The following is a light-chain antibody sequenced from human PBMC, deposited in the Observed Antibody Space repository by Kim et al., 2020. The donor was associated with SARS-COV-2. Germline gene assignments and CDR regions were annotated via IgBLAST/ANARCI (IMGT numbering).Light chain of an antibody. CDR3: SSYAGRNKYV. CDR2: EVS. CDR1: SSDVGGYKF. Sequence: GQSVTISCKGTSSDVGGYKFGSWYQQHPDKAPKLIIYEVSKRPSGVPDRFSGSKSGNTASLTVSGLQAEDEADYYCSSYAGRNKYVFGTGTKVTVL. J-gene: IGLJ1*01. V-gene: IGLV2-8*01.